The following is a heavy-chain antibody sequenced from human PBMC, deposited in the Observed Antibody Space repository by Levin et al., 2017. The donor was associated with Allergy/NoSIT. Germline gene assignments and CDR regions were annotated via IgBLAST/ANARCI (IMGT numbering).Heavy chain of an antibody. D-gene: IGHD3-10*01. J-gene: IGHJ3*01. Sequence: SETLSLTCSVSGYFISTGYYWGWIRQPPGKGLEWIASMYHSGGTYYNVSLKSRVTISVDTSKNQLSLKLSSVTAADTALYYCARTLDYYGSGVFGFDVWGQGTMVIVSS. V-gene: IGHV4-38-2*02. CDR2: MYHSGGT. CDR3: ARTLDYYGSGVFGFDV. CDR1: GYFISTGYY.